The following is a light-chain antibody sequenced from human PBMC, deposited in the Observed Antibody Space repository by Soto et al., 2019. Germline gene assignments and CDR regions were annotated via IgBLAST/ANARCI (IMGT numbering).Light chain of an antibody. V-gene: IGKV1-39*01. J-gene: IGKJ1*01. CDR1: QSISTF. CDR2: AAS. Sequence: DIQMTQSPSSLSASVRDRVTITCRASQSISTFLTWYQQKPGKAPNLLIYAASTLQSGVPSRFSGSGSGTDFTLTINSLQPEDFATYYCQQSYSVPWTFGQGTKVEIK. CDR3: QQSYSVPWT.